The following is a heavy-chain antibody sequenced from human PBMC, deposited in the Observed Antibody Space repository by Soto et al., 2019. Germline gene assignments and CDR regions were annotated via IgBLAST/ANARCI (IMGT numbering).Heavy chain of an antibody. CDR3: ARSPGYSYGDY. J-gene: IGHJ4*02. V-gene: IGHV1-3*01. CDR2: INAGNGNT. CDR1: GYTFTSYA. D-gene: IGHD5-18*01. Sequence: ASVKVSCKASGYTFTSYAIHWVRQAPGQRLEWIGWINAGNGNTKCSQKFQGRVTITRDTSASTAYMELSSLRSEDTAVYYCARSPGYSYGDYWGQGTLVTVSS.